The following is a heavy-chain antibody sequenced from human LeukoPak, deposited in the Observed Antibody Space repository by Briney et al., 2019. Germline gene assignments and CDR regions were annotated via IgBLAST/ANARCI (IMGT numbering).Heavy chain of an antibody. Sequence: SETLSLTCTVSGGSMNNYYWTWIRQPPGKGLEWIGNIYYSGSTNYNPSLKSRVTISVDTSKNQFSLKLSSVTAADTAVYYCARASSRRIYYDFWSGYPNWFDPWGQGTLVTVSS. CDR1: GGSMNNYY. CDR3: ARASSRRIYYDFWSGYPNWFDP. V-gene: IGHV4-59*01. CDR2: IYYSGST. D-gene: IGHD3-3*01. J-gene: IGHJ5*02.